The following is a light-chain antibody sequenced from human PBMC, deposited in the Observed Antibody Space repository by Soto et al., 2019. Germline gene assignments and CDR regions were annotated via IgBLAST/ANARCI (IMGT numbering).Light chain of an antibody. Sequence: QSVLTQSPSASASLGASVKLTCTLSSGHSSYAIAWHQQQPEKGPRYLMKVNSDGSHSKGDGIPDRFSGSSSGAERYLTISSLQSEDEADYYCQSYDISLHNYVFGTGTKLTVL. V-gene: IGLV4-69*01. J-gene: IGLJ1*01. CDR1: SGHSSYA. CDR2: VNSDGSH. CDR3: QSYDISLHNYV.